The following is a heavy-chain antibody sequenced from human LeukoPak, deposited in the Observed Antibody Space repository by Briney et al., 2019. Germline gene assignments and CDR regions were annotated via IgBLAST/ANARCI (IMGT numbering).Heavy chain of an antibody. CDR1: GGSVSSYEYY. D-gene: IGHD3-9*01. Sequence: PSETLSLTCTVPGGSVSSYEYYWGWIRQPPGKGLEWIGNTYYSGSTYYNPSLKSRLTMSVDTSKNRFSLKMSSVTAADTAVYYCARLSKGRYFDYIFDHWGQGALVTVSS. J-gene: IGHJ4*02. V-gene: IGHV4-39*01. CDR3: ARLSKGRYFDYIFDH. CDR2: TYYSGST.